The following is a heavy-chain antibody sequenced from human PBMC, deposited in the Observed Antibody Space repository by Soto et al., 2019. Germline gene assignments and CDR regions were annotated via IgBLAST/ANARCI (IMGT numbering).Heavy chain of an antibody. J-gene: IGHJ6*02. Sequence: GGSLRLSCAASGFTFSSYAMSWVRQAPGKGLEWVSAISGSGGSTYYADSVKGRFTISRDNSKNTLYLQMNSLRAEDTAVYYCARESYDILTGYHKGMDVWGQGTTVTVSS. CDR2: ISGSGGST. CDR3: ARESYDILTGYHKGMDV. V-gene: IGHV3-23*01. D-gene: IGHD3-9*01. CDR1: GFTFSSYA.